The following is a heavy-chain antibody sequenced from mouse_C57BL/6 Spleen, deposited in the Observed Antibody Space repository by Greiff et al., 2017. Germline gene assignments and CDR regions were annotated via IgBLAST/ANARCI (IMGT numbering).Heavy chain of an antibody. CDR1: GFNIKDDY. V-gene: IGHV14-4*01. CDR3: TNVRVTTVVAPRYFDY. D-gene: IGHD1-1*01. J-gene: IGHJ2*01. Sequence: EVQLQQSGAELVRPGASVKLSCTASGFNIKDDYMHWVKQRPEQGLEWIGWIDPENGDTEYASKFQGKATITADTSSNTAYLQLSSLTSEDTAVYYCTNVRVTTVVAPRYFDYWGQGTTLTVSS. CDR2: IDPENGDT.